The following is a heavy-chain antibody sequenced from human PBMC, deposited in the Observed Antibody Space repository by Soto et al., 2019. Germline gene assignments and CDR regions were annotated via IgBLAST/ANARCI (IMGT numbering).Heavy chain of an antibody. V-gene: IGHV1-8*01. CDR2: MNPDSGNT. D-gene: IGHD4-17*01. CDR3: ARGSDGNFVHWFDP. CDR1: GYTFTSYD. Sequence: QVQLVQSGAEVKKPGASVKVSCKASGYTFTSYDINWVRQATGQGLEWMGWMNPDSGNTRHAQKFQGRVTMTRNTSISTAYMELSSLRSEDTAVYYCARGSDGNFVHWFDPWGQGTLVTVSS. J-gene: IGHJ5*02.